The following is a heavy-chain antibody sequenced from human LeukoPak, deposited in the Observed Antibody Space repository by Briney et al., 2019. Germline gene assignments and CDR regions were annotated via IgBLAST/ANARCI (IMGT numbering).Heavy chain of an antibody. V-gene: IGHV4-38-2*01. Sequence: PSETLSLTCAVSGYSISSGYYWGWIRQPPGKGLEWIGSIYHSGSTYYNPSLKSRVTISVDTSKNQFSLKLSSVTAADTAVYHCARTRRDAYNFDYWGQGTLVTVSS. J-gene: IGHJ4*02. D-gene: IGHD5-24*01. CDR1: GYSISSGYY. CDR3: ARTRRDAYNFDY. CDR2: IYHSGST.